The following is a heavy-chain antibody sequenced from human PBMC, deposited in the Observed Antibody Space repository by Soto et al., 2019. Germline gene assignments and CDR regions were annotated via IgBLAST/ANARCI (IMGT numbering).Heavy chain of an antibody. D-gene: IGHD5-12*01. CDR1: GFTFDDYT. J-gene: IGHJ4*02. CDR2: ISWDGGST. Sequence: GSLRLSCAASGFTFDDYTMHWVRQAPGKGLEWVSLISWDGGSTYYADSVKGRFTISRDNSKNSLYLQMNSLRTEDTALYYCAKGMATTPFYFDYWGQGTLVTVSS. V-gene: IGHV3-43*01. CDR3: AKGMATTPFYFDY.